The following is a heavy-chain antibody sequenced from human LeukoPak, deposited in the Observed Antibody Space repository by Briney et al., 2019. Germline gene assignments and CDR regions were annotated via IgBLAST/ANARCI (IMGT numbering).Heavy chain of an antibody. Sequence: QPGGSLRLSCAASGFTFSSYGMHWVRQAPGTGLEWVAVIWYDGSNKYYADSVKGRFTISRDNSKNTLYLQMNSLRAEDTAVYYCARAYCSSTSCYAGGFDYWGQGTLVTISS. V-gene: IGHV3-33*01. CDR1: GFTFSSYG. J-gene: IGHJ4*02. CDR3: ARAYCSSTSCYAGGFDY. CDR2: IWYDGSNK. D-gene: IGHD2-2*01.